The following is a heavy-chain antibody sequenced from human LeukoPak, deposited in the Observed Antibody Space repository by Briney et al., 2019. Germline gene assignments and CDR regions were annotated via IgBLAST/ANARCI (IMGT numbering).Heavy chain of an antibody. V-gene: IGHV3-23*01. Sequence: HAGGSLRLSCAASGFTFSSYAMSWVRQAPGKGLEWVSAISGSGGSTYYADSVKGRFTISRDNSKNTLYLQMNSLRAEDTAVYYCAKDRPVQVVSIVGATRSFDYWGQGTLVTVSS. CDR1: GFTFSSYA. D-gene: IGHD1-26*01. CDR3: AKDRPVQVVSIVGATRSFDY. CDR2: ISGSGGST. J-gene: IGHJ4*02.